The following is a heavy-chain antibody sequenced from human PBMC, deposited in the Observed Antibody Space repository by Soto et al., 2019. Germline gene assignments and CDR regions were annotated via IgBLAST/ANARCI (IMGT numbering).Heavy chain of an antibody. J-gene: IGHJ5*02. Sequence: AGGSLRLSCAASGFTFSDYYMTWIRQAPGKGLEWVSYISSGGSTIYYADSVKGRFTISRDNAKNSLYQKMNSLRAEDTAVYYCARVLVPAAIYWFDPWGQGTLVTVSS. V-gene: IGHV3-11*01. CDR1: GFTFSDYY. CDR3: ARVLVPAAIYWFDP. CDR2: ISSGGSTI. D-gene: IGHD2-2*01.